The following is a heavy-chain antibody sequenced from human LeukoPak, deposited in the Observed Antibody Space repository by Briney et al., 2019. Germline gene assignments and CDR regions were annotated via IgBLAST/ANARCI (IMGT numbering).Heavy chain of an antibody. Sequence: PGGSLRLSCAASGFTFSSYWMSWVRQAPGKGLEWVANIEQDGSEKYYVDSVKGRFTISRDNAKNSLYLQMNSLRAEDTAVYYCARGSQLDPRGAFDIWGQGTMVTVSS. D-gene: IGHD1-1*01. CDR3: ARGSQLDPRGAFDI. CDR2: IEQDGSEK. J-gene: IGHJ3*02. V-gene: IGHV3-7*01. CDR1: GFTFSSYW.